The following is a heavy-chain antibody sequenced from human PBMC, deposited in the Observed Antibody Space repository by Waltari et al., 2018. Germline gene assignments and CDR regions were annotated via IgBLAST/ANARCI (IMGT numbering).Heavy chain of an antibody. CDR2: ISGSGYST. J-gene: IGHJ4*02. Sequence: EVQLVESGGGLVQPGGSLRLSCAASGFTVSSYAMRWVRQAPGKGLEWVSVISGSGYSTYYADSVKGRFTISRDNSKNTLYLQMNSLRAEDTAVYYCAKDFDIAAARGHFDYWGQGTLVTVSS. D-gene: IGHD6-13*01. CDR3: AKDFDIAAARGHFDY. V-gene: IGHV3-23*04. CDR1: GFTVSSYA.